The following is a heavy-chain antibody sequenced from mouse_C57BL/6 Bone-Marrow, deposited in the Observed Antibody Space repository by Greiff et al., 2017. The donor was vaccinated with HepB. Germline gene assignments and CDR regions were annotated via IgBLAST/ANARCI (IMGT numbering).Heavy chain of an antibody. CDR3: ARHGVELHYYGSGYAMDY. CDR1: GYTFTEYT. D-gene: IGHD1-1*01. Sequence: VQLQQSGAELVKPGASVKLSCKASGYTFTEYTIHWVKQRSGQGLEWIGWVYPGSGSIKYNEKFKDKATLTAYKSSSTVYMELSRLTSEDSAVYFCARHGVELHYYGSGYAMDYWGQGTSVTVSS. V-gene: IGHV1-62-2*01. J-gene: IGHJ4*01. CDR2: VYPGSGSI.